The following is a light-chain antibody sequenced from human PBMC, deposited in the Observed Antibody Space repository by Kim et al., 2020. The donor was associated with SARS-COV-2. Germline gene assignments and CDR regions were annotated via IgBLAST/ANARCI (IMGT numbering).Light chain of an antibody. Sequence: DILMTQSPSSVSASVGDTVTITCRASQGISSWLVWYQHKPGKAPQLLIYAASNLQSGVPSRFSGSGSGTDFTLTINSLQPEDFATYFCQQANSFPYTFGQGTKVDIK. V-gene: IGKV1-12*01. J-gene: IGKJ2*01. CDR2: AAS. CDR3: QQANSFPYT. CDR1: QGISSW.